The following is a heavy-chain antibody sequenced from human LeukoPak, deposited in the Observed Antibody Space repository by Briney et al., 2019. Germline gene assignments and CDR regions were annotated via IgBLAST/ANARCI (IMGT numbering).Heavy chain of an antibody. Sequence: ASVKVSCKVSGYTLTGLSMHWVRQAPGKGLEWMGGFDPEDGETIYAQKFQGRVTMTEDTSTDTAYMELSSLRSEDTAVYYCATSSSSWYASWFDPWGQGTLVTVSS. CDR1: GYTLTGLS. CDR2: FDPEDGET. D-gene: IGHD6-13*01. J-gene: IGHJ5*02. V-gene: IGHV1-24*01. CDR3: ATSSSSWYASWFDP.